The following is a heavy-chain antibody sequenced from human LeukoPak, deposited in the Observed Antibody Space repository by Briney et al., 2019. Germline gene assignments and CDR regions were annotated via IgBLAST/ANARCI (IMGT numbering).Heavy chain of an antibody. CDR1: GFTFSSYE. D-gene: IGHD3-10*01. CDR3: ARDSRYYGSGSYLLSDY. Sequence: GGSLRLSCAASGFTFSSYEMNWVRQAPGKGLEWVSYISSSGSTIYYADSVKGRFTISRDNAKNSLYLQMNSLRAEDTAVYYCARDSRYYGSGSYLLSDYWGQGALVTVSS. CDR2: ISSSGSTI. J-gene: IGHJ4*02. V-gene: IGHV3-48*03.